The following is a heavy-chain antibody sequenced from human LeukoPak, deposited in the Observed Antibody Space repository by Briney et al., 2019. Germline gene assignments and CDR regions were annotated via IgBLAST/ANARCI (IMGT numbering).Heavy chain of an antibody. CDR1: GYTFTGHY. V-gene: IGHV1-2*02. J-gene: IGHJ4*02. CDR2: INPNSGGT. D-gene: IGHD6-6*01. Sequence: ASVKVSCKASGYTFTGHYMHWVRQAPGQGLEWMGWINPNSGGTNYAQKFQGRVTMTRDTSISTAYMELRSLRSDDTAVYYCARWSSSPFFDYWGQGTLVTVSS. CDR3: ARWSSSPFFDY.